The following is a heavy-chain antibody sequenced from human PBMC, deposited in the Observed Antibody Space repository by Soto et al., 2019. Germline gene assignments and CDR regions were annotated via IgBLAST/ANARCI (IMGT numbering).Heavy chain of an antibody. J-gene: IGHJ4*02. CDR3: AAGVTTVTSFDDY. D-gene: IGHD4-17*01. CDR1: GFTFSNSA. V-gene: IGHV1-58*02. Sequence: QMPLVQSGPEVKRPGTSVKVSCKASGFTFSNSAMQWVRQARGQRFEWIGWIVVGSGNTNYAQKFQERVTITRDMSTSTAYMELSSLRSEDTAVYYCAAGVTTVTSFDDYWGQGTLVTVSS. CDR2: IVVGSGNT.